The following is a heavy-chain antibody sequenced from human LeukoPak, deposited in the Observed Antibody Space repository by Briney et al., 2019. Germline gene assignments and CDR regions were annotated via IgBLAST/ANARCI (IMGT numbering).Heavy chain of an antibody. J-gene: IGHJ3*02. CDR2: FDPEDGET. CDR1: GYTLTELS. D-gene: IGHD3-22*01. V-gene: IGHV1-24*01. Sequence: ASVKVSCKVSGYTLTELSMHWVRQPPGKGLDWMGSFDPEDGETIYAQKFQGRVAMTEDTSTDTAYMELSSLRSEDTAVYYCARGGRGSAAVVAPRSFDIWGQGTMVTVSS. CDR3: ARGGRGSAAVVAPRSFDI.